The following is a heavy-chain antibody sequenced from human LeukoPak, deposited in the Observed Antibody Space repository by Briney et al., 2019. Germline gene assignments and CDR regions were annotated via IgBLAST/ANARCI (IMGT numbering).Heavy chain of an antibody. CDR1: GGTFSSYA. V-gene: IGHV1-18*01. J-gene: IGHJ4*02. CDR2: ISAYNGNT. CDR3: ARDLRRDSSGWSSQVVLDY. Sequence: ASVKVSCKASGGTFSSYAISWVRQAPGQGLEWMGWISAYNGNTYYAQRLQGRVTMTTDTSTNTAYMELRSLRSDDTAVYYCARDLRRDSSGWSSQVVLDYWGQGTLVTVSS. D-gene: IGHD6-19*01.